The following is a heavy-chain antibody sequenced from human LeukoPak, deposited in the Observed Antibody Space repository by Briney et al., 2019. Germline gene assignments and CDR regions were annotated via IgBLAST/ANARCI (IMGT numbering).Heavy chain of an antibody. CDR3: TRTFRTAHFDY. CDR1: GFTFTNAW. Sequence: GGSLRPSCAASGFTFTNAWMNWVRQAPGKGLEWVGRIKSKTDGGTTDYAAPVKGRFTISRDDSENTLYLQMNSLKTEDTAVYYCTRTFRTAHFDYWGQGTPVTVSS. J-gene: IGHJ4*02. V-gene: IGHV3-15*07. CDR2: IKSKTDGGTT. D-gene: IGHD1/OR15-1a*01.